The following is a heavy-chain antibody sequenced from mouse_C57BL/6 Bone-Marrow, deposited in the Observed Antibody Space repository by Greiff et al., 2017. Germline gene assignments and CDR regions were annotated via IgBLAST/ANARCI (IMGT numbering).Heavy chain of an antibody. CDR1: GYTFTSYG. J-gene: IGHJ2*01. D-gene: IGHD1-1*01. CDR2: IYPRSGNT. Sequence: QVQLQQSGAELARPGASVKLSCKASGYTFTSYGISWVKQRTGQGLEWIGEIYPRSGNTYYNEKFKGKATLTADKSSSTAYMELRSLTSEDSAVYFCARWGDGSSYFDCWGQGTTLTVSS. V-gene: IGHV1-81*01. CDR3: ARWGDGSSYFDC.